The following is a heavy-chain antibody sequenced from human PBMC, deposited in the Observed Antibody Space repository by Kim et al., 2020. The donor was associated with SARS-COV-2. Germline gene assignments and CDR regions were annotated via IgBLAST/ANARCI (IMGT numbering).Heavy chain of an antibody. CDR3: ARCYLQLWPDY. V-gene: IGHV3-7*01. Sequence: EKDYVDSVKGRFTISRDNAKNSLYLQMNSLRAEDTAVYYCARCYLQLWPDYWGQGTLVTVSS. CDR2: EK. D-gene: IGHD5-18*01. J-gene: IGHJ4*02.